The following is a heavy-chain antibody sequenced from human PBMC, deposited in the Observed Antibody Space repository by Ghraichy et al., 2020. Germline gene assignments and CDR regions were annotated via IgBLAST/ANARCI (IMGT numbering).Heavy chain of an antibody. Sequence: GGSLRLSCAASGFTFSTFGMHWVRQAPGKGLEWVAVISYDGSNKYYADSVKGRFTISRDNSKNTLYLQMNSLRAEDTAVYYCARGGPFGHFYYYNMGVWGQGTTVTVSS. D-gene: IGHD3/OR15-3a*01. V-gene: IGHV3-30*03. J-gene: IGHJ6*02. CDR2: ISYDGSNK. CDR1: GFTFSTFG. CDR3: ARGGPFGHFYYYNMGV.